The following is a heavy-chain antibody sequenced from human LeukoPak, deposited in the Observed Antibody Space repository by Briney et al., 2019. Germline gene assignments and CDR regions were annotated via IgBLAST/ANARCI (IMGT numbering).Heavy chain of an antibody. V-gene: IGHV1-46*01. D-gene: IGHD6-13*01. Sequence: ASVKVSCKASGYTFTSYYMHWVRQAPGQGLEWMGIINPSGGSTSYAQKFQGRVTMTRDTSTSTVYMELSSLRSEDTAVYYCAREPGGIAARDYYYYGMDVRGQGTTVTVSS. CDR2: INPSGGST. CDR3: AREPGGIAARDYYYYGMDV. J-gene: IGHJ6*02. CDR1: GYTFTSYY.